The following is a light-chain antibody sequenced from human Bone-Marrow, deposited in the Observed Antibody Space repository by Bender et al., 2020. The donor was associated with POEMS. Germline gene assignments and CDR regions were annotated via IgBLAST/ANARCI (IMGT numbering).Light chain of an antibody. CDR3: QVWDTSRDHVV. J-gene: IGLJ2*01. Sequence: SYDLTQPPSVSVSPGQTASITCSGDNLGKRYVAWYQQRPGQSPVLVIYEDYKRPSGIPVRFSGSNSGNTATLTISRVESGDEADYDCQVWDTSRDHVVFGGGTKVTVL. CDR1: NLGKRY. V-gene: IGLV3-1*01. CDR2: EDY.